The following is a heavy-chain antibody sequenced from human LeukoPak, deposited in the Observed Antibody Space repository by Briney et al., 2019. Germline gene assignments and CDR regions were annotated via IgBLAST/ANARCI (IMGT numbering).Heavy chain of an antibody. D-gene: IGHD3-10*01. Sequence: GGSLRLSCAASGFTFSTYWMSWVRQAPGKGLEWVSSISSSSSYIYYADSVKGRFTISRDNAKNSLYLQINSLRAEDTAVYYCARNHYGSGGTIDYWGQGTLVTVSS. V-gene: IGHV3-21*01. CDR3: ARNHYGSGGTIDY. CDR1: GFTFSTYW. J-gene: IGHJ4*02. CDR2: ISSSSSYI.